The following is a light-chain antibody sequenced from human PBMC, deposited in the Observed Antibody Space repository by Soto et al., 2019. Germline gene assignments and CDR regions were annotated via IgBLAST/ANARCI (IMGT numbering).Light chain of an antibody. J-gene: IGLJ1*01. CDR2: DVS. Sequence: QSALTQPASVSGSPGQSITISCTGTSTDVGDYKYVSWYQKHPSKAPKLIIFDVSSRPAGISNRFSGSKSGKTASLTISGLQPEDESDFYCSTYTSSNTPNYVFGTGTKVTVL. CDR1: STDVGDYKY. CDR3: STYTSSNTPNYV. V-gene: IGLV2-14*01.